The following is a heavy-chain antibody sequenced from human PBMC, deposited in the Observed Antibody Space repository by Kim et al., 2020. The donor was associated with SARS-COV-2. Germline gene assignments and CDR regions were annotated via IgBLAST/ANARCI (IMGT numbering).Heavy chain of an antibody. D-gene: IGHD2-2*01. CDR2: IYYSGST. V-gene: IGHV4-39*01. CDR1: GGSISSSSYY. J-gene: IGHJ5*02. Sequence: SETLSLTCTVSGGSISSSSYYWGWIRQPPGKGLEWIGSIYYSGSTYYNPSLKSRVTISVDTSKNQFSLKLSSVTAADTAVYYCARRTYFRYCSSTSCQREGVDPWGQGTLVTVSS. CDR3: ARRTYFRYCSSTSCQREGVDP.